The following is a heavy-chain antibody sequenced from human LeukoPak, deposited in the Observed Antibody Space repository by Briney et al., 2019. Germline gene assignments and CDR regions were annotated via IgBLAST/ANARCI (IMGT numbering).Heavy chain of an antibody. CDR3: ARDRGMVTHPNGAFDI. D-gene: IGHD2-21*02. V-gene: IGHV1-46*01. Sequence: EASVKVSCKASGYTFTSYYMHWVRQAPGQGLEWMGIINPSGGSTSYAQKFQGRVTMTRDTSTSTVYMELSSLRSEDTAVYYCARDRGMVTHPNGAFDIWGQGTMVTVSS. J-gene: IGHJ3*02. CDR2: INPSGGST. CDR1: GYTFTSYY.